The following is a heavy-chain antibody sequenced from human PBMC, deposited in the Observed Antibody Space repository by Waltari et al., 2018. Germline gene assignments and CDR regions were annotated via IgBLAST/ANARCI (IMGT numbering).Heavy chain of an antibody. Sequence: QVQLVQSGAEVKKPGASVKVSCKASGYTFTSYAMHWVRQAPGQRLEWMGWINAGNGNTKYSQKFQGRVTITRDTSASTAYMELSSLRSEDTAVYYCARDYDFWSGYYRGWFDPWGQGTLVTVSS. CDR3: ARDYDFWSGYYRGWFDP. V-gene: IGHV1-3*01. CDR1: GYTFTSYA. D-gene: IGHD3-3*01. CDR2: INAGNGNT. J-gene: IGHJ5*02.